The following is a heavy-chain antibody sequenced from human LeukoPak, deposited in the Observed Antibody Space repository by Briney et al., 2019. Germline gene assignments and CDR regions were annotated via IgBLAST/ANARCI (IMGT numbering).Heavy chain of an antibody. Sequence: GGSLRLSCAASGFTVSTNYMSWVRQAPGKGLEWVSVIYSDGRTYYADSVKGRFTISRDNAKNSLYLQMNSLRAEDTAVYYCARGGDYGDVTDYWGQGTLVTVSS. CDR3: ARGGDYGDVTDY. CDR2: IYSDGRT. CDR1: GFTVSTNY. J-gene: IGHJ4*02. D-gene: IGHD4-17*01. V-gene: IGHV3-53*01.